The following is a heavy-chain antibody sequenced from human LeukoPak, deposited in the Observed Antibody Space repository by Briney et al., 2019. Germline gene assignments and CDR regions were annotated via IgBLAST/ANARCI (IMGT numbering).Heavy chain of an antibody. V-gene: IGHV3-74*01. CDR3: AKDREVVPAAISFDY. J-gene: IGHJ4*02. D-gene: IGHD2-2*01. CDR1: GFTFSSYW. Sequence: GGSLRLSCAASGFTFSSYWMHWARQAPGKGLVWVSRISIDGSITTYADSVKGRFTTSRDNAKNTLYLQMNSLRAEDTAVYYCAKDREVVPAAISFDYWGQGTLVTVSS. CDR2: ISIDGSIT.